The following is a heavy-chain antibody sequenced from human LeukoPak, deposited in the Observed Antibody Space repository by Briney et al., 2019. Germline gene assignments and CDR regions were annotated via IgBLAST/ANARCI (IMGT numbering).Heavy chain of an antibody. CDR1: GYTFTDYA. CDR3: ARDPIGSRWPYYFDY. J-gene: IGHJ4*02. V-gene: IGHV1-3*01. CDR2: INAGNGNT. Sequence: ASVKVTCKASGYTFTDYAIQWVRQAPGQRLEWMAWINAGNGNTKYSQKFQARVTITRDTSASTAYMELSSLRSEDTAVYYCARDPIGSRWPYYFDYWGQGTLVTVSS. D-gene: IGHD6-13*01.